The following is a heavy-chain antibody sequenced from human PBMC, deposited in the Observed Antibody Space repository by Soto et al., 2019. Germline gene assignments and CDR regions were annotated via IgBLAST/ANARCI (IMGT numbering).Heavy chain of an antibody. Sequence: QVQLVQSGAEVKKPGASVKVSCKASGYTFTSYAMHWVRQAPGQRLEWMGWINAGNGNTKYSQKFQGRVTITRDTSASTAYRELSRLSSEDTAVYYCARGSLVTTAYYYYGMDVWGQGTTVTVSS. CDR2: INAGNGNT. CDR1: GYTFTSYA. J-gene: IGHJ6*02. CDR3: ARGSLVTTAYYYYGMDV. D-gene: IGHD4-17*01. V-gene: IGHV1-3*01.